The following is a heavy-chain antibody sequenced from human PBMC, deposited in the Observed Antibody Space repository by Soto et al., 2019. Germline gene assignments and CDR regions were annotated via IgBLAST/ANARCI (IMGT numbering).Heavy chain of an antibody. CDR1: GFAFSSYA. CDR3: ERDSYGMDV. V-gene: IGHV3-30-3*01. J-gene: IGHJ6*02. CDR2: ISYDGSNK. Sequence: GGSLRLSCAASGFAFSSYAMHWVRQAPGKGLEWVAVISYDGSNKYYADSVKGRFTISRDNSKKTLYLKMNRLRAEDTAVYYCERDSYGMDVCGRGTTVTVS.